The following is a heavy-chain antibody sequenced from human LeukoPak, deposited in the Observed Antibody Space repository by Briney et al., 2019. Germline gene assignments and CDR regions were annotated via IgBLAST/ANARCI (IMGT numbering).Heavy chain of an antibody. D-gene: IGHD3-22*01. CDR2: INPNSGGT. V-gene: IGHV1-2*02. CDR3: ARGLWGTGMIVNMDV. J-gene: IGHJ6*03. CDR1: GYTFTGYY. Sequence: ASVKVSCKASGYTFTGYYMHWVRQAPGQGLEWMGWINPNSGGTNYAQKFQGRVTMTRDTSISTAYMELSRLRSDDTAVYYCARGLWGTGMIVNMDVWGKGTTVTVSS.